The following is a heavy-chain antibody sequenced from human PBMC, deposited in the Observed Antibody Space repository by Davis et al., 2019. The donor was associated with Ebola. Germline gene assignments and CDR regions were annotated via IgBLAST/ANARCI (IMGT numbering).Heavy chain of an antibody. J-gene: IGHJ4*02. V-gene: IGHV1-69*13. Sequence: AASVKVSCKASGGTVSSYAISWVRQAPGQGLEWMGGSIPIFGTANYAQKFQGRVTITADESTSTAYMELSSLRSEDTAVYYCAKADLIWARGPIDYWGQGTLVTVSS. CDR3: AKADLIWARGPIDY. CDR2: SIPIFGTA. CDR1: GGTVSSYA. D-gene: IGHD3-16*01.